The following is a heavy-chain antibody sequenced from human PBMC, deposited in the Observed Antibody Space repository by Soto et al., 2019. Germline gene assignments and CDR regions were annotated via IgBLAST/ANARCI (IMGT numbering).Heavy chain of an antibody. CDR1: GYTSINYC. D-gene: IGHD3-16*01. CDR3: VSDGTATYTGFDY. Sequence: ASVKVSCKASGYTSINYCMYWVRQAPGQGLEWMGRFTPSGDDITYAQNFQGRLTMTRDTSTSSFYMELTSLKSEDTAVYYCVSDGTATYTGFDYWGQGTLLTVSS. V-gene: IGHV1-46*03. J-gene: IGHJ4*02. CDR2: FTPSGDDI.